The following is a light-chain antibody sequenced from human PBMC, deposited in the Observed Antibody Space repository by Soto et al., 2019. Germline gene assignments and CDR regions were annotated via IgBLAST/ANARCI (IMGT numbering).Light chain of an antibody. CDR3: QTWGTGIQV. CDR1: SGHSSYA. Sequence: QSVLTQSPSASASLGASVKLTCTLSSGHSSYAIAWHQQQPEKGPRYLMKLNSDGSHSKGDGIPDRFSGSSSGAERYLTISSLQSEDEADYYCQTWGTGIQVFGGGTKGTVL. J-gene: IGLJ2*01. CDR2: LNSDGSH. V-gene: IGLV4-69*01.